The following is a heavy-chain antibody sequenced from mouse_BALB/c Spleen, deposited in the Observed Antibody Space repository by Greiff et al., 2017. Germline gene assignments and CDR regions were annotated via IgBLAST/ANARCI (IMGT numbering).Heavy chain of an antibody. J-gene: IGHJ4*01. Sequence: VQLQQSGAELMKPGASVKISCKATGYTFSSYWIEWVKQRPGHGLEWIGEILPGSGSTNYNEKFKGKATFTADTSSNTAYMQLSSLTSEDSAVYYCARDGYYDAMDYWGQGTSVTVSS. CDR1: GYTFSSYW. D-gene: IGHD2-3*01. V-gene: IGHV1-9*01. CDR2: ILPGSGST. CDR3: ARDGYYDAMDY.